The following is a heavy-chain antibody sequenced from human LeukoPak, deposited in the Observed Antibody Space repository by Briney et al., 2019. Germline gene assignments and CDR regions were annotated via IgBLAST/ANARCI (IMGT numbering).Heavy chain of an antibody. D-gene: IGHD3-22*01. J-gene: IGHJ4*02. CDR3: ARCMTSCYYEH. CDR2: VSSDGSST. V-gene: IGHV3-74*01. Sequence: GGSLRLSCAASGFTFSNYWMHWVRQAPGKGLVWVSLVSSDGSSTTYADSVKGRFTISRDNARNTLYLQMNSLRVEDAAVYYCARCMTSCYYEHWGQGTLVTVSS. CDR1: GFTFSNYW.